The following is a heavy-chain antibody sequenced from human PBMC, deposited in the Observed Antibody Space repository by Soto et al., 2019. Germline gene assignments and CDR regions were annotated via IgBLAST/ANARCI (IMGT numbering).Heavy chain of an antibody. CDR1: EFSFSSYA. Sequence: EVQLMESGGGLVQPGGSLRLSSAASEFSFSSYALNWVRQAPGKGQEWVSAISATGTTTYFPDSVKGRFTISRDNSKRTLVLEMDSLSPEDTAVYYCVTYRGPFDQCGEGTLVTVTS. J-gene: IGHJ4*02. CDR2: ISATGTTT. CDR3: VTYRGPFDQ. V-gene: IGHV3-23*01. D-gene: IGHD5-12*01.